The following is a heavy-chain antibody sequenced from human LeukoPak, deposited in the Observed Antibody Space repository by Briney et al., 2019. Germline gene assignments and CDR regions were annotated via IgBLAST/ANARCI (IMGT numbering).Heavy chain of an antibody. V-gene: IGHV1-2*04. D-gene: IGHD3-9*01. CDR2: INPNSGGT. J-gene: IGHJ4*02. CDR3: ARGLLRYFDWLLGFDY. CDR1: GYTFTGYY. Sequence: ASVKVSCKASGYTFTGYYMHWVRQAPGQGLEWMGWINPNSGGTNYAQKVQGWVTMTRDTSISTAYMELSRLRSDDTAVYYCARGLLRYFDWLLGFDYWGQGTLVTVSS.